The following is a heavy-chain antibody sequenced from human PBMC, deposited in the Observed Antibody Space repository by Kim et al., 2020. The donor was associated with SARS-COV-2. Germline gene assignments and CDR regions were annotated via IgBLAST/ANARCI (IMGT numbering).Heavy chain of an antibody. V-gene: IGHV1-46*01. J-gene: IGHJ4*02. D-gene: IGHD3-22*01. Sequence: YAQKFQGRVTMTRDTSTSTVYMELSSLRSEDTAVYYCARVFSSPGLFFDYWGQGTLVTVSS. CDR3: ARVFSSPGLFFDY.